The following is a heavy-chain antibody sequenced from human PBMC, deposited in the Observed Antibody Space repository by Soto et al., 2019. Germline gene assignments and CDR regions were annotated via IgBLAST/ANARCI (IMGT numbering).Heavy chain of an antibody. Sequence: ASVKVSCKASGYTFTSYAMHWVRQAPGQRLEWMGWIDAGNGNTKYSQKFQGRVTITRDTSASTAYMELSSLRSEDTAVFYCAKYLFDTPTSRNTFDSWGQGTQVTVSS. CDR2: IDAGNGNT. J-gene: IGHJ4*02. V-gene: IGHV1-3*01. CDR3: AKYLFDTPTSRNTFDS. D-gene: IGHD2-15*01. CDR1: GYTFTSYA.